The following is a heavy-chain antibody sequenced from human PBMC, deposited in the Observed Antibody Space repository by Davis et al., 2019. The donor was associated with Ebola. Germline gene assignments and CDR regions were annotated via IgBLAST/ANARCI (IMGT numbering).Heavy chain of an antibody. CDR1: GGSFSGYY. CDR3: ARQSLDFDY. J-gene: IGHJ4*02. V-gene: IGHV4-34*01. CDR2: IYYRGTT. Sequence: MPSETLSLTCAVYGGSFSGYYWSWIRQPPGKGLEWMGSIYYRGTTYDNPPLKSRVTVSVDRSKNQFSLRLTSVTAADTALYHCARQSLDFDYWGQGILVTVSS.